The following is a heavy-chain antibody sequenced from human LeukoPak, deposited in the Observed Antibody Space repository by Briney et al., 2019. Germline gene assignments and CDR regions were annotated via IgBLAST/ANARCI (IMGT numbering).Heavy chain of an antibody. V-gene: IGHV5-51*01. CDR1: GYSSTSYW. CDR3: ARQKRITMVRGAPLSGMDV. J-gene: IGHJ6*02. CDR2: IYPGDSDT. Sequence: GESLKISCKGSGYSSTSYWIGWVRQMPGKGLEWMGIIYPGDSDTRYSPSFQGQVTISADKSISTAYLQWSSLKASDTAMYYCARQKRITMVRGAPLSGMDVWGQGTTVTVSS. D-gene: IGHD3-10*01.